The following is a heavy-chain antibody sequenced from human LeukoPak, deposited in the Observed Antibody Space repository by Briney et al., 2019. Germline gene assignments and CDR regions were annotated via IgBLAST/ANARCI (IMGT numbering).Heavy chain of an antibody. Sequence: ASVKVSCKASGYIFTDYYIHWVRQAPGQGLEWMGWINPNSGGTNYAQKFQGRVTMTRGTSISTAYMELSRLRSDDTAVYYCARSDSSGWLDYWGQGTLVTVSS. V-gene: IGHV1-2*02. CDR2: INPNSGGT. J-gene: IGHJ4*02. D-gene: IGHD6-19*01. CDR3: ARSDSSGWLDY. CDR1: GYIFTDYY.